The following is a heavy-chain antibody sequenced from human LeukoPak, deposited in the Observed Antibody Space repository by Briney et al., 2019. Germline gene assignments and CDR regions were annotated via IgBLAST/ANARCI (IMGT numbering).Heavy chain of an antibody. V-gene: IGHV4-34*01. CDR2: INHSGST. D-gene: IGHD3-22*01. J-gene: IGHJ4*02. CDR1: GGSFSGYY. CDR3: ARDSSGYYYRNVYYFDY. Sequence: PSETLSLTCAVYGGSFSGYYWSWIRQPPGKGLEWIGEINHSGSTNYNPSLKSRVTISVDTSKNQFSLKLSSVTAADTAVYYCARDSSGYYYRNVYYFDYWGQGTLVTVSS.